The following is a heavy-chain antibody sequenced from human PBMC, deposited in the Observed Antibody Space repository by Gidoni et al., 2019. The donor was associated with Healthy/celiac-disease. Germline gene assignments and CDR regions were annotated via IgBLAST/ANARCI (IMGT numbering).Heavy chain of an antibody. CDR2: IQQDGSEK. Sequence: EVQLVESGGGLVQPGGSLRLSGAAAGFTCSSYWMSWVRQAPGKGLEWVANIQQDGSEKSYVDSVKGRFTISRDNAKNSLYLQMNSLRAEDTAVYYCARGFMITFGGVIVTSWFDPWGQGTLVTVSS. D-gene: IGHD3-16*02. CDR1: GFTCSSYW. J-gene: IGHJ5*02. CDR3: ARGFMITFGGVIVTSWFDP. V-gene: IGHV3-7*03.